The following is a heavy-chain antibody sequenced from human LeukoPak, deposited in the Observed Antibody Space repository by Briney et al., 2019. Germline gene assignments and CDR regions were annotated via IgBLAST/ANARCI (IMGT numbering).Heavy chain of an antibody. CDR3: AKDREYYDYGMDV. CDR1: GFTFSSYG. V-gene: IGHV3-30*18. D-gene: IGHD3-22*01. J-gene: IGHJ6*02. CDR2: ISYDGSNK. Sequence: GGSLRLSYAASGFTFSSYGMHWVRQAQARGLDGVALISYDGSNKYYADTVKGRFTISRDNSKNTLYLQVNSLRAEDTAVYSCAKDREYYDYGMDVWGQGTTVTVSS.